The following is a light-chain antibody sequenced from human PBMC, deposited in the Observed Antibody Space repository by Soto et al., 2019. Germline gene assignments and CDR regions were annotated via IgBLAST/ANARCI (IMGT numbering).Light chain of an antibody. CDR2: GAS. Sequence: IVLTQSPGTLSLSPGERATLCCRATQSVSSSLAWYQQKPGQAPRLLIYGASTRATGIADRFSGGGSGTDFTLTISRLEPEDFAVYYCQQYGSSPWTFGQGAKV. V-gene: IGKV3-20*01. CDR1: QSVSSS. CDR3: QQYGSSPWT. J-gene: IGKJ1*01.